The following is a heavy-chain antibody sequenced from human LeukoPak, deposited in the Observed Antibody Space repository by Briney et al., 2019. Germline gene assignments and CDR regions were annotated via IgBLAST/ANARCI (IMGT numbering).Heavy chain of an antibody. J-gene: IGHJ4*02. D-gene: IGHD1-26*01. CDR3: AKDVGKWESLHFFDY. V-gene: IGHV3-23*01. CDR1: GFTFSTNA. CDR2: ISGSGAST. Sequence: GGSLRLSCLTSGFTFSTNAMSWVRQAPGKGLEWISGISGSGASTYYADSVTGRFTISRDNSRNALYLQMNSLRGDDTAVYYCAKDVGKWESLHFFDYWGQGTLVTVSS.